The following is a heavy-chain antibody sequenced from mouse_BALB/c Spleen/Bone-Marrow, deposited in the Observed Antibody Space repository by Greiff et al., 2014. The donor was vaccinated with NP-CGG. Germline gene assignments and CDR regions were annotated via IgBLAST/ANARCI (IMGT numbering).Heavy chain of an antibody. Sequence: VQLQESGPELVKPGASVKMSCKASGYTFTDYVISWVKQRTGQGLEWIGEIYPGSGSTYYNEKFKGKAILTADKSSNTAYMQLSSLTSEDSAVYFCARSRYDDGYHFDYWGQGTTLTVSS. D-gene: IGHD2-14*01. CDR1: GYTFTDYV. CDR2: IYPGSGST. J-gene: IGHJ2*01. V-gene: IGHV1-77*01. CDR3: ARSRYDDGYHFDY.